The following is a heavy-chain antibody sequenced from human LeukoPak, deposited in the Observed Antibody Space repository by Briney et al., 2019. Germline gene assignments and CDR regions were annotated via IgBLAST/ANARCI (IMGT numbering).Heavy chain of an antibody. CDR1: GASISSSNHY. CDR2: IYYSGNT. D-gene: IGHD3-22*01. CDR3: ARTSSGYRGGAFDI. Sequence: PSETLSLTCTVSGASISSSNHYWGWIRQPPGKGLEWIGGIYYSGNTYYNLSLKSRVTMSVDTSKNQFSLKLSSVTAADTAVYYCARTSSGYRGGAFDIWGQGTMVTVSS. V-gene: IGHV4-39*07. J-gene: IGHJ3*02.